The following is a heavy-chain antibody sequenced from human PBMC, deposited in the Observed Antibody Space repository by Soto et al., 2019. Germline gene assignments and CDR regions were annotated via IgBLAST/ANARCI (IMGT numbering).Heavy chain of an antibody. CDR2: IIPIFGTA. CDR3: ARGKDIVLVPAAISWYFDL. V-gene: IGHV1-69*12. CDR1: GGTFSSYA. J-gene: IGHJ2*01. Sequence: QVQLVQSGAEVKKPGSSVKVSCKASGGTFSSYAISWVRQAPGQGLEWMGGIIPIFGTANYAQKFQGRVTITADESTSTAYRELSSLRSEDTAVYYCARGKDIVLVPAAISWYFDLWGRGTLVTVSS. D-gene: IGHD2-2*02.